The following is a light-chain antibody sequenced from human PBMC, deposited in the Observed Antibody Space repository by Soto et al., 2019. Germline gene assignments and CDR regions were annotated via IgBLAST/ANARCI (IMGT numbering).Light chain of an antibody. CDR1: NVGNQR. V-gene: IGLV3-21*02. CDR2: DDS. Sequence: SYELTQPPSVSVAPGQTARITCGGSNVGNQRVHWYRQRPGQAPVLAVFDDSDRPSGIPERFSGSKSGNTATLTINRVEAGDEADYCCQVWFSSRDLLVFGGGTKLTVL. J-gene: IGLJ3*02. CDR3: QVWFSSRDLLV.